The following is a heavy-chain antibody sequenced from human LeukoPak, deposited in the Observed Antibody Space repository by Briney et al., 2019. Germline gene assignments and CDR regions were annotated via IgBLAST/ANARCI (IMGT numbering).Heavy chain of an antibody. D-gene: IGHD3-3*01. Sequence: ASVKVSCKASGYTFTNIGISWVRQAPGQGLEWMGWISTYHGITDYAQKFHGRVTMTKDTSTATVYMELRSLTSDDTAVYFCARSLHSYDIRGGHCYGYWGQGTLVTVSS. V-gene: IGHV1-18*01. CDR3: ARSLHSYDIRGGHCYGY. CDR1: GYTFTNIG. CDR2: ISTYHGIT. J-gene: IGHJ4*02.